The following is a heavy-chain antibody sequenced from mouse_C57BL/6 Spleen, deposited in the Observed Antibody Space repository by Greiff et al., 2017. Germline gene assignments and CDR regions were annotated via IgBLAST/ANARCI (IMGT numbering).Heavy chain of an antibody. Sequence: VQLQQPGAELVKPGASVKVSCKASGYTFTSYWMHWVKQRPGQGLEWIGRINPSDSDTNYNQKFKGKGTLTVDKSSSTAYMQLSSLTSEDSAVXYCASITTVVPWYFDVWGTGTTVTVSS. CDR3: ASITTVVPWYFDV. CDR2: INPSDSDT. D-gene: IGHD1-1*01. V-gene: IGHV1-74*01. J-gene: IGHJ1*03. CDR1: GYTFTSYW.